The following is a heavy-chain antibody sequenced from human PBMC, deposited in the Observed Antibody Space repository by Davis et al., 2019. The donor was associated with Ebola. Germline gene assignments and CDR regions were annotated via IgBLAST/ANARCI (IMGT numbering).Heavy chain of an antibody. CDR3: ARGVRYGDYFDY. J-gene: IGHJ4*02. V-gene: IGHV1-2*04. Sequence: ASVKVSCKASGYTFTGYYMHWVRQAPGQGLEWMGWIHPNSGGTNYAQKFQGWVTMTRDTSISTAYMELSRLRSDDTAVYYCARGVRYGDYFDYWGQGTLITVSS. D-gene: IGHD4-17*01. CDR1: GYTFTGYY. CDR2: IHPNSGGT.